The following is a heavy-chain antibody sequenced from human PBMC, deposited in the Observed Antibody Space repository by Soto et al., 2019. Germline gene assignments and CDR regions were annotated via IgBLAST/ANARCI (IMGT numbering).Heavy chain of an antibody. CDR2: IYSGGST. Sequence: GGSLRLSCAASGFTVSSNYMSWVRQAPGKGLEWVSVIYSGGSTYYADSVKGRFTISRDNSKNTLYLQMNSLRAEDTAVYYCAREDEYSRSFDYWGQGTLVTVSS. J-gene: IGHJ4*02. CDR1: GFTVSSNY. CDR3: AREDEYSRSFDY. V-gene: IGHV3-66*01. D-gene: IGHD4-4*01.